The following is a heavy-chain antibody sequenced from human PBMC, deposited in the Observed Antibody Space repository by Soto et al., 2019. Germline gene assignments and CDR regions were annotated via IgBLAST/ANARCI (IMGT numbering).Heavy chain of an antibody. CDR2: INHSGST. CDR3: ARHGSSGYYDSSGYYLAWWYFDL. Sequence: SETLSLTCAVYGGSFSGYYWSWIRQPPGKGLEWIGEINHSGSTNYNPSLKSRVTISVDTSKNQFSLKLSSVTAADTAVYYCARHGSSGYYDSSGYYLAWWYFDLWGRGTLVTVS. CDR1: GGSFSGYY. D-gene: IGHD3-22*01. V-gene: IGHV4-34*01. J-gene: IGHJ2*01.